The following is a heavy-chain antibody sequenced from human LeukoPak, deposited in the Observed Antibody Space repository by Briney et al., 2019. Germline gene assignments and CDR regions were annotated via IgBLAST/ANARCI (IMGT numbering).Heavy chain of an antibody. V-gene: IGHV3-30*18. Sequence: GGSLRLSCAASGFTFSSYGMHWVRQAPGKGLEWVAVISYDGSNKYYADSVKGRFTISRDNSENTLYLQMNSLRVEDTAVYYCVKTSSGYYYFDYWGQGTLVTVSS. D-gene: IGHD3-22*01. J-gene: IGHJ4*02. CDR2: ISYDGSNK. CDR3: VKTSSGYYYFDY. CDR1: GFTFSSYG.